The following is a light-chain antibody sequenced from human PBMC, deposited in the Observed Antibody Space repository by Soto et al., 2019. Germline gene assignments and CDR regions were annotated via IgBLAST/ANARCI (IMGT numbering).Light chain of an antibody. CDR1: QSLLHSNGDSY. J-gene: IGKJ5*01. Sequence: IVMTQSPLSLPVTPGEPASISCRSSQSLLHSNGDSYLDWYLQKPGQSPQLLIYLGSNRASGVPDRFSGSGSGTDFTLKISRVEAEDVGVYYCMQALQTPIPFGQGTRLEI. V-gene: IGKV2-28*01. CDR3: MQALQTPIP. CDR2: LGS.